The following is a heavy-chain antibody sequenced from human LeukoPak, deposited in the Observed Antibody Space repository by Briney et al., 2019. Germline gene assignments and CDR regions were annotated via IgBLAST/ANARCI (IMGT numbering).Heavy chain of an antibody. CDR1: GGTFSSYA. CDR3: ARLRYSSSSSEFDY. J-gene: IGHJ4*02. V-gene: IGHV1-69*05. D-gene: IGHD6-13*01. CDR2: IIPIFGTA. Sequence: ASVKVSCKASGGTFSSYAISWVRQAPGQGLEWMGGIIPIFGTANYAQKFQGRVTITTDESTSTAYMELSSLRSEDTAVYYCARLRYSSSSSEFDYWGQGTLVTVSS.